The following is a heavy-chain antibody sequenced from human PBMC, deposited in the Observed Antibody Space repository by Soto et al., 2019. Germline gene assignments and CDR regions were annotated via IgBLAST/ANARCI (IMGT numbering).Heavy chain of an antibody. CDR3: ARRSIAAAGTNYYYGMDV. V-gene: IGHV1-69*13. CDR2: IIPIFGTA. Sequence: SVKVSCKASGGTFSSYAISWVRQAPGQGLEWMGGIIPIFGTANYAQKFQGRVTITADESTSTAYMELSSLRSEDTAVYYCARRSIAAAGTNYYYGMDVWGQGATVTVSS. D-gene: IGHD6-13*01. CDR1: GGTFSSYA. J-gene: IGHJ6*02.